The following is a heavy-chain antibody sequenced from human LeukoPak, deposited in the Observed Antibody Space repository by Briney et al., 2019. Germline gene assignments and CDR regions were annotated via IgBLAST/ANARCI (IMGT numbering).Heavy chain of an antibody. CDR1: GFTFSSYG. V-gene: IGHV3-30*18. CDR2: ISYDGSNK. J-gene: IGHJ4*02. D-gene: IGHD3-9*01. Sequence: GGSLRLSCAASGFTFSSYGMHWVRQAPGKGLEWVAVISYDGSNKYSADSVKGRFTISRDNSKNTLYLQMNSLRAEDTAVYYCAKDDYDILTGYSSFDYWGQGTLVTVSS. CDR3: AKDDYDILTGYSSFDY.